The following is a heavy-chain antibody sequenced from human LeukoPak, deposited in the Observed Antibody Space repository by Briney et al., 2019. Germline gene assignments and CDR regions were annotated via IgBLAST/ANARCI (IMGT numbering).Heavy chain of an antibody. CDR3: SRPNLPLRFFYWFKKNLYFQT. CDR1: GGSFSGYY. V-gene: IGHV4-34*01. J-gene: IGHJ2*01. Sequence: PSETLSLTCAVYGGSFSGYYWSRIRQPPGKGLEWIGEINHSGSTNYNPSLKSRVTISVDTSKNQFSLKLSSVTAADTTVDYLSRPNLPLRFFYWFKKNLYFQTRGRGTLVTVSS. CDR2: INHSGST. D-gene: IGHD3-9*01.